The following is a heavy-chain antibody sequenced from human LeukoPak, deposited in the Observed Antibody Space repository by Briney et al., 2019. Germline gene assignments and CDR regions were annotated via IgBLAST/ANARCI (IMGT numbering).Heavy chain of an antibody. CDR3: ARASSKQLAGYLPDGFDI. J-gene: IGHJ3*02. D-gene: IGHD3-9*01. V-gene: IGHV3-21*01. CDR1: GFTFSSYS. CDR2: ISSSGTYV. Sequence: GGSLRLTCAASGFTFSSYSMNWGRQAPGKGLEWVSSISSSGTYVYYADSVKGRFTMSRDNAKNSLSLQMNSLRADDAAVYYCARASSKQLAGYLPDGFDIWGQGTMVTVSS.